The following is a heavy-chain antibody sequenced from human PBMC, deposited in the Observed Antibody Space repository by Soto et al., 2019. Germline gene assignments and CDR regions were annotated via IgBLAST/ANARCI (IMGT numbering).Heavy chain of an antibody. V-gene: IGHV4-34*01. CDR3: AREGGSKAPADFDY. D-gene: IGHD6-13*01. CDR2: IYHSGST. CDR1: GGSFSGYY. J-gene: IGHJ4*02. Sequence: TLSLTCAVYGGSFSGYYWSWIRQPPGKGLEWIGEIYHSGSTNYNPSLKSRVTISVDTSKNQFSLKLSSVTAADTAVYYCAREGGSKAPADFDYWGQGTLVTVSS.